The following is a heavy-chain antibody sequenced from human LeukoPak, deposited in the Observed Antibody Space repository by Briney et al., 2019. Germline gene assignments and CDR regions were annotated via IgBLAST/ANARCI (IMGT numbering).Heavy chain of an antibody. CDR3: ARGQVFWSGYYLS. CDR2: ISSSSSYI. V-gene: IGHV3-21*01. D-gene: IGHD3-3*01. J-gene: IGHJ5*02. Sequence: GGSLRLSCAASGFTFSSYSMNWVRQAPGKGLEWVSSISSSSSYIYYADSVKGRFTISRDNAKNSLYLQMNSLRAEDTAVYYCARGQVFWSGYYLSWGQGTQVTVSS. CDR1: GFTFSSYS.